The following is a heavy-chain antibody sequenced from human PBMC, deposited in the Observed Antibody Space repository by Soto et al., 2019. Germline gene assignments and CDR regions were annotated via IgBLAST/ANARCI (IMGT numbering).Heavy chain of an antibody. CDR1: GDSVSSPHYY. CDR3: ARGRDSNKVGW. Sequence: QVQLLESGPGLVKPSETLSLTCTVSGDSVSSPHYYWSWIRQPPGKGLEWIGYFLYTGRPNYNPSLKSRVLIYLDTSKNQVSLKLNSVTAADTAVYYCARGRDSNKVGWWGQGTLVTVSS. J-gene: IGHJ4*02. D-gene: IGHD2-15*01. V-gene: IGHV4-61*01. CDR2: FLYTGRP.